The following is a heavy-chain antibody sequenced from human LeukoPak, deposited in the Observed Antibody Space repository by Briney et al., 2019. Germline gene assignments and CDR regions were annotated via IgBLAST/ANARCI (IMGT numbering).Heavy chain of an antibody. V-gene: IGHV4-39*01. CDR3: ARHEELLRNFDY. Sequence: SETLSLTCTVSGGSISSSSYYWGWIRQPPGKGLEWIGSVYYSGSTYYNPSLKSRVTISVDTSKNQFSLKLSSVTAADTAVYYCARHEELLRNFDYWGQGTLVTVSS. J-gene: IGHJ4*02. D-gene: IGHD1-26*01. CDR2: VYYSGST. CDR1: GGSISSSSYY.